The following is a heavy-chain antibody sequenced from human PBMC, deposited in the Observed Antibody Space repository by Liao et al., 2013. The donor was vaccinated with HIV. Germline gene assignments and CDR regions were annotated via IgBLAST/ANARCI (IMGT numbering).Heavy chain of an antibody. CDR3: ARGSPWFDP. J-gene: IGHJ5*02. CDR1: GDSISGNY. Sequence: QVQLQESGPGLVKPSETLSLTCTVSGDSISGNYWSWIRQTPGKGLEWIGHILNNGRTDFNPSLESRVTMSVHSAKNQFSLDLASVTAADTAVYYCARGSPWFDPWGQGTLVTVSS. V-gene: IGHV4-4*07. CDR2: ILNNGRT.